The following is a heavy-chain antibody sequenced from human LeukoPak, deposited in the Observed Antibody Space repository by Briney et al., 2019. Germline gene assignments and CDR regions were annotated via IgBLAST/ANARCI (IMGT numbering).Heavy chain of an antibody. CDR2: TYYRSKWYN. V-gene: IGHV6-1*01. CDR3: AREKGSLLDYYDSSGYYYHDAFDI. D-gene: IGHD3-22*01. CDR1: GGSVSSNSAA. Sequence: SQTLSLTCAISGGSVSSNSAAWNWIRQSPSRGLEWLGRTYYRSKWYNDYAVSVKSRITINPDTSKNQFSLQLNSVTPEDTAVYYCAREKGSLLDYYDSSGYYYHDAFDIWGQGTMVTVSS. J-gene: IGHJ3*02.